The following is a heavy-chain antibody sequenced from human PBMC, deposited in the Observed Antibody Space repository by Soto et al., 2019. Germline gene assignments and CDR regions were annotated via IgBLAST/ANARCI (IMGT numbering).Heavy chain of an antibody. CDR2: ISYDGSNK. Sequence: QVQLVESGGGVVQPGRSLRLSCAASGFTFSSYGMHWVRQAPGKGLEWVAVISYDGSNKYYADSVKGRFTISRDNSKNTLYLQMNSLRAEDTAVYYCAKAASHYYDSSCYYGGAFDIWGQATMVTVSS. CDR1: GFTFSSYG. J-gene: IGHJ3*02. CDR3: AKAASHYYDSSCYYGGAFDI. D-gene: IGHD3-22*01. V-gene: IGHV3-30*18.